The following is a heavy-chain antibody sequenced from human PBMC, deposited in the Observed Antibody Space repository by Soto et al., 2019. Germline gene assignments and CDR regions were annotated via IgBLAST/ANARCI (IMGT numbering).Heavy chain of an antibody. Sequence: GGSLRLSCSASGFTFSSYAMHWVRQAPGKGLEYVSAISSNGGSTYYADSVKGRFTISRDNSKNTLYLQMSSLRAEDTAVYYCVKDTTRLELLPFFDYWGQGTLVTVSS. CDR3: VKDTTRLELLPFFDY. V-gene: IGHV3-64D*08. CDR1: GFTFSSYA. J-gene: IGHJ4*02. CDR2: ISSNGGST. D-gene: IGHD1-7*01.